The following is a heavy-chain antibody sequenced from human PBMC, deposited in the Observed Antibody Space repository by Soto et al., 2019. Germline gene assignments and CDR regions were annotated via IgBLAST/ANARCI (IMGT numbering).Heavy chain of an antibody. Sequence: QPGGSLRLSCAASGFTFSSSAMSWVRQAPGKGLEWVSFISASGLTRYFADSVKGRFAISRDNSRDTLYLQINSLRAEDTGVYYCAHRISFPRWSRSDYYGMDVWGQGTTVTVSS. CDR3: AHRISFPRWSRSDYYGMDV. D-gene: IGHD2-15*01. J-gene: IGHJ6*02. CDR1: GFTFSSSA. CDR2: ISASGLTR. V-gene: IGHV3-23*01.